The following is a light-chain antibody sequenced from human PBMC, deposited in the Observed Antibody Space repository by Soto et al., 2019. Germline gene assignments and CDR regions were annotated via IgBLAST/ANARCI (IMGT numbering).Light chain of an antibody. V-gene: IGKV1-5*03. Sequence: DIQMTQSPSTLSASVGDRVIITCRASQSISNWLAWYQQKPWKAPNLLIYKASSLKSGVPSRFSGSGSGTEFTLTISSLQPDDFATYYCQQYDTYWTFGQGTKVDIK. CDR2: KAS. CDR1: QSISNW. CDR3: QQYDTYWT. J-gene: IGKJ1*01.